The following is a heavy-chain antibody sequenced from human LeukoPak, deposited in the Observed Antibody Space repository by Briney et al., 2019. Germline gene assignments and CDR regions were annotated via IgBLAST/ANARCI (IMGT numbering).Heavy chain of an antibody. CDR2: ISGSGGST. CDR3: AKDFTADWNYYILP. CDR1: GGSISSYY. V-gene: IGHV3-23*01. Sequence: ETLSLTCTVSGGSISSYYWSWIRQPPGKGLEWVSAISGSGGSTYYADSVKGRFTISRDNSKNTLYLQMNSLRAEDTAVYYCAKDFTADWNYYILPWGQGTLVTVSS. J-gene: IGHJ5*02. D-gene: IGHD1-7*01.